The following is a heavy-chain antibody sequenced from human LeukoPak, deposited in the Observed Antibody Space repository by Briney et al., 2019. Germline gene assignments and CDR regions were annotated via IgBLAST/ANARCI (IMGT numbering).Heavy chain of an antibody. Sequence: SETLSLTCTVSGGSISSYYWSWIRQPPGKGLEWIGYIYYSGSTNHNPSLKSRVTISVDTSKNQFSLKLSSVTAADTAVYYCAREDSSGYAAFDIWGQGTMVTVSS. CDR3: AREDSSGYAAFDI. CDR1: GGSISSYY. J-gene: IGHJ3*02. V-gene: IGHV4-59*01. CDR2: IYYSGST. D-gene: IGHD3-22*01.